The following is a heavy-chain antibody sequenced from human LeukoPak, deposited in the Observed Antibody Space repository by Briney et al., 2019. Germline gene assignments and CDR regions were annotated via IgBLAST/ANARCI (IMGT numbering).Heavy chain of an antibody. CDR3: AKNQGSGWYDPRPDY. D-gene: IGHD6-19*01. J-gene: IGHJ4*02. CDR2: IRYDGSNK. CDR1: GFTVSSYG. Sequence: AGGSLRLSCAASGFTVSSYGMHWVRQAPGKGLEWVAFIRYDGSNKYYADSVKGRFTISRDNSKNTLYLQMNSLRVEDTAVYYCAKNQGSGWYDPRPDYWGQGTLVTVSS. V-gene: IGHV3-30*02.